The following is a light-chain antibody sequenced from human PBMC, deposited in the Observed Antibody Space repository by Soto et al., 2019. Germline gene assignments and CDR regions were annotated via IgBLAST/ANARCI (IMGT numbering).Light chain of an antibody. V-gene: IGLV1-40*01. CDR3: SSFADSSARDYV. Sequence: QSVLTQPPSVSGAPGQRVTISCTGTSSNIGAGYDVHWYQHLPGTAPKLLIYGNSDRPSGVPDRFSGSKSGNTASLTISGLQADDESDYYCSSFADSSARDYVFGGGTKLTVL. J-gene: IGLJ1*01. CDR1: SSNIGAGYD. CDR2: GNS.